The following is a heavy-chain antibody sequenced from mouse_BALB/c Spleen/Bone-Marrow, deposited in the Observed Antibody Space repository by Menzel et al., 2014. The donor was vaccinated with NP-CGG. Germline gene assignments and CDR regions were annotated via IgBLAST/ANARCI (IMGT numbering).Heavy chain of an antibody. CDR1: GYTFTSSW. D-gene: IGHD4-1*01. J-gene: IGHJ2*01. V-gene: IGHV1S130*01. CDR3: ARSGFDY. Sequence: VQLQQSGSVLVRPGASVKLSCKASGYTFTSSWMHWAKQRPGQGLEWIGEIHPNSGNTNYNEEFKGKATLTVDTSSSTAYVDRSSLTSDDSAVYYCARSGFDYWGQGTTLTVSS. CDR2: IHPNSGNT.